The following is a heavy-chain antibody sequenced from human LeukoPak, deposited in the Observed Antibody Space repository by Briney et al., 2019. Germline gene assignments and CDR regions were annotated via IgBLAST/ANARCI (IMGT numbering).Heavy chain of an antibody. CDR3: AREVSSSFDY. CDR2: ISGSGGST. D-gene: IGHD6-13*01. V-gene: IGHV3-23*01. Sequence: PGGSLRLSCAASGFTFSSYAMSWVRQAPGKGLEWVSAISGSGGSTYYADSVKGRFTISRDNAKNSLYLQMNSLRAEDTAVYYCAREVSSSFDYWGQGTLVTVSS. J-gene: IGHJ4*02. CDR1: GFTFSSYA.